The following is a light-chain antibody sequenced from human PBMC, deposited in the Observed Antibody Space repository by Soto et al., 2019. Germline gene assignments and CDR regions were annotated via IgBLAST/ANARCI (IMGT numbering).Light chain of an antibody. Sequence: DIQMTYAPSSLSASVLDGLTITWPASQGSSRWLAWYQQKPGKAPNLLIHDASSWERGVPSRFSGSGSGTEFTLTISSLQPDDFATYYCQQYNSYRTFGQGTKVDIK. CDR3: QQYNSYRT. J-gene: IGKJ1*01. V-gene: IGKV1-5*01. CDR2: DAS. CDR1: QGSSRW.